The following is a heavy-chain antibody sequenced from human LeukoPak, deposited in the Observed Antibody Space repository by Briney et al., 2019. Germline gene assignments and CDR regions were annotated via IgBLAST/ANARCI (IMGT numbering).Heavy chain of an antibody. CDR2: ISTDGSNT. CDR3: ATGRGTPLDY. D-gene: IGHD1-26*01. J-gene: IGHJ4*02. Sequence: GESLRLSCAASGIAFSTYWMHWVRQAPGKGLVWISRISTDGSNTFYADSVKGRFIVSRDNAENTLYLQMDNLRAEDTAMYYCATGRGTPLDYWGQGTLVTVSS. V-gene: IGHV3-74*01. CDR1: GIAFSTYW.